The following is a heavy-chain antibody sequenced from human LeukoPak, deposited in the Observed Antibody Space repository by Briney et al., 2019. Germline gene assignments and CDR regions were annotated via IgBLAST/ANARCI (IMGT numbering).Heavy chain of an antibody. J-gene: IGHJ4*02. CDR2: INPKTGVT. CDR3: ARDLAMYSPDLDY. Sequence: ASVKVSCKASGYTFTDYYLHWVRQAPGHGLEWMGWINPKTGVTKYAQNFQGRVTMTRDTSISTAYMEVSRLRSDDTAVFYCARDLAMYSPDLDYWGQGALVTVSS. CDR1: GYTFTDYY. D-gene: IGHD1-26*01. V-gene: IGHV1-2*02.